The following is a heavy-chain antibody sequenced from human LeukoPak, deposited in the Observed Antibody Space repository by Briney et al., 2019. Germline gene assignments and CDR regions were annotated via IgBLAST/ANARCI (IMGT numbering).Heavy chain of an antibody. D-gene: IGHD3-22*01. V-gene: IGHV1-46*03. Sequence: SVKVSYKASGYTFTSYYMHWVRQAPGQGLEWMEIINPSGGSTSYAQKFQGRVTMTRDTSTSTVYMELSSLRSEDTAVYYCARQYYDSSGCLTFDYWGQGTLVTVSS. J-gene: IGHJ4*02. CDR1: GYTFTSYY. CDR3: ARQYYDSSGCLTFDY. CDR2: INPSGGST.